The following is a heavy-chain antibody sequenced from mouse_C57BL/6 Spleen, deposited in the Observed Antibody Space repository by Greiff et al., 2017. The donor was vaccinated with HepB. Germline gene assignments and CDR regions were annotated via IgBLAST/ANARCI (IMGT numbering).Heavy chain of an antibody. CDR1: GFTFSDYY. CDR2: INYDGSST. CDR3: AREGAYYSNYDY. Sequence: DVMLVESEGGLVQPGSSMKLSCTASGFTFSDYYMAWVRQVPEKGLEWVANINYDGSSTYYLDSLKSRFIISRDNAKNILYLQMSSLKSEDTATYYCAREGAYYSNYDYWGQGTLVTVSA. J-gene: IGHJ3*01. V-gene: IGHV5-16*01. D-gene: IGHD2-5*01.